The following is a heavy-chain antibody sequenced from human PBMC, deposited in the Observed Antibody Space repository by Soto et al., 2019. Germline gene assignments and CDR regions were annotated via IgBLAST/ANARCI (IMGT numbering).Heavy chain of an antibody. CDR1: GYTFTSYG. J-gene: IGHJ6*02. D-gene: IGHD6-19*01. V-gene: IGHV1-18*01. Sequence: ASVKVSCKASGYTFTSYGISWVRQAPGQGLEWMGWISAYNGNTNYAQKLQGRVTMTTDTSTSTAYMELRSLRSDDTAVYYCARDRDSSGWLNYYYYGMDVWGQGTTVTVSS. CDR2: ISAYNGNT. CDR3: ARDRDSSGWLNYYYYGMDV.